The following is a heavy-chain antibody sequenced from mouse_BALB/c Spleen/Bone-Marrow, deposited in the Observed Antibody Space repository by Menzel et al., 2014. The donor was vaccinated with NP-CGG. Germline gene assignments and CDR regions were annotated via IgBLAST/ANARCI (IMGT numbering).Heavy chain of an antibody. J-gene: IGHJ2*01. CDR1: GYTFTDYY. V-gene: IGHV1-84*02. CDR2: IYPGSGNT. D-gene: IGHD1-1*01. CDR3: ARENYGSSYYFDY. Sequence: QVHVKQSGPELVKPGASVKISCKASGYTFTDYYINWVKQKPGQGLEWIGWIYPGSGNTKYNEKFKGKATLTVDTSSSTXYXQLSSLTSEDTAVYFCARENYGSSYYFDYWGQGTTLTVSS.